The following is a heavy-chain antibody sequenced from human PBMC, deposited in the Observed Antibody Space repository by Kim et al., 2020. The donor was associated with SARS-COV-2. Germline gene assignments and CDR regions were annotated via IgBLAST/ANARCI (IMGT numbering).Heavy chain of an antibody. Sequence: GESLKISCKGSGYSFTSYWISWVRQMPGKGLEWMGRIDPSDSYTNYSPSFQGHVTISADKSISTAYLQWSSLKASDTAMYYCASQTYSSSWYYGMDVWGQGTTVTVSS. J-gene: IGHJ6*02. D-gene: IGHD6-13*01. CDR2: IDPSDSYT. CDR1: GYSFTSYW. V-gene: IGHV5-10-1*01. CDR3: ASQTYSSSWYYGMDV.